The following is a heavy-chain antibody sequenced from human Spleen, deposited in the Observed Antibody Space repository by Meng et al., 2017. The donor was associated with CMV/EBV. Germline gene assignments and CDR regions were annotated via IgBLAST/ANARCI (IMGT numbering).Heavy chain of an antibody. CDR2: ISPIVDLA. CDR1: GGTFSSYA. Sequence: SVKVSCKASGGTFSSYAISWVRQAPGQGLEWMGRISPIVDLADYAQNFQGRIRITADTSTSTAYMELTSLRSEDTAVYYCAREVDYWGQGTLVTVSS. V-gene: IGHV1-69*04. CDR3: AREVDY. J-gene: IGHJ4*02.